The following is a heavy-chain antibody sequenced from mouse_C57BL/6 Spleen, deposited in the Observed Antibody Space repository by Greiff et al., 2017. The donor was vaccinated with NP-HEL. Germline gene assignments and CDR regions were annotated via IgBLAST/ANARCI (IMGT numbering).Heavy chain of an antibody. CDR3: AINSGNYGSREGFAY. Sequence: VQLVESGPGLVQPSQSLSITCTVSGFSLTSYGVHWVRQSPGQGLEWLGVIWSGGSTEHNAAFISRLSISKCNSKGQVFFKMHSLQADDTAIYYCAINSGNYGSREGFAYWGQGTLVTVSA. D-gene: IGHD1-1*01. V-gene: IGHV2-2*01. CDR2: IWSGGST. CDR1: GFSLTSYG. J-gene: IGHJ3*01.